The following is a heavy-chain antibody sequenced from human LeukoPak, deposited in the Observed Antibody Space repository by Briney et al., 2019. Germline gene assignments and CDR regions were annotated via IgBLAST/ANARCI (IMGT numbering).Heavy chain of an antibody. CDR3: ARDVAGSGSYE. CDR2: ICYSGST. CDR1: GGSISSYD. V-gene: IGHV4-59*01. Sequence: SETLSLTCTVSGGSISSYDWSWIRQPPGKGLEWFGYICYSGSTNYNPSLKSRFTISVDTSKNQFSLKLSSVTAADTAVYYCARDVAGSGSYEWGQGTLVTVSS. D-gene: IGHD3-10*01. J-gene: IGHJ4*02.